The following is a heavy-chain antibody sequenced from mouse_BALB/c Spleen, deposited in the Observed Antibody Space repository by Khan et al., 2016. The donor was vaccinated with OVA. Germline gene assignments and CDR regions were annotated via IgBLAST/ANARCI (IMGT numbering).Heavy chain of an antibody. CDR3: ARSTYRYAFAY. CDR2: MIYSGDT. Sequence: EVQLQESGPSLVKPSQTLSLTCSVTGDSITSGYWTWIRKFPGNKLAYMGYMIYSGDTYYNPSLKRRISITRHTSKNQYYLKLNSVTTEDTATYYCARSTYRYAFAYWGQGTLVTVSA. D-gene: IGHD2-14*01. J-gene: IGHJ3*01. CDR1: GDSITSGY. V-gene: IGHV3-8*02.